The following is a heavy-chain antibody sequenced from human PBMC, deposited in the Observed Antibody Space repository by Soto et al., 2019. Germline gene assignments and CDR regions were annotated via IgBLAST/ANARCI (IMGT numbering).Heavy chain of an antibody. D-gene: IGHD2-15*01. Sequence: GGSLRLSCAASGFTFSSYDMHWVRQATGKGLEWVSAIGTAGDTYYPGSVKGRFTISRENAKNSLYLQMNSLRAGDTAVYYCARGQGDCSGGSCYGEFDYWGQGTLVTVYS. CDR2: IGTAGDT. CDR3: ARGQGDCSGGSCYGEFDY. J-gene: IGHJ4*02. V-gene: IGHV3-13*01. CDR1: GFTFSSYD.